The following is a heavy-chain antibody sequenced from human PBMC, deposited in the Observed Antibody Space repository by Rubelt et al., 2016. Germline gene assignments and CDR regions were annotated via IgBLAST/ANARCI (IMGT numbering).Heavy chain of an antibody. CDR1: GGSISTYY. Sequence: QVQLQESGPGLVKPSETLSLTCSVSGGSISTYYWSWIRQPPGKGPEWIAYIYYTGSTNYNPSLKSRVTISVDTSKNQFSLKLVAVTAADTDVYYCARGRNPDYWGQGTLVTVSS. D-gene: IGHD1-14*01. V-gene: IGHV4-59*12. CDR3: ARGRNPDY. CDR2: IYYTGST. J-gene: IGHJ4*02.